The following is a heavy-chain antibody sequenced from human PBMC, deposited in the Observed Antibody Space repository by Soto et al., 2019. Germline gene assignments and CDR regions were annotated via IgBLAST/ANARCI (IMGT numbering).Heavy chain of an antibody. CDR1: GYTFTGYY. CDR3: ARDGRGDEAPMDY. V-gene: IGHV1-2*04. CDR2: INPNSGGT. J-gene: IGHJ4*02. Sequence: QVQLVQSGAEVKKPGASVKVSCKASGYTFTGYYMHWVRQAPGQGLEWMGWINPNSGGTKYAQRVQGWVTMTRDTSMTTACMERSRLRSDDTAVYYCARDGRGDEAPMDYWGQGTLVTVSS. D-gene: IGHD1-26*01.